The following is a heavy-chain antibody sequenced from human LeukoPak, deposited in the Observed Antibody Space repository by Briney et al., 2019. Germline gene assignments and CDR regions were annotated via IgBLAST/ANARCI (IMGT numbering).Heavy chain of an antibody. D-gene: IGHD1-26*01. V-gene: IGHV3-15*01. CDR2: IKSKIDGGTT. CDR1: GITFSNAW. Sequence: PGGSLRLSCVASGITFSNAWMTWVRQAPGKGLEWVGRIKSKIDGGTTDYAAPVKGRFTISRDDSQKTLYLQMNSLETEDTGVYYCTSSGSSGAGDSDFWGQGTLVTVSS. J-gene: IGHJ4*02. CDR3: TSSGSSGAGDSDF.